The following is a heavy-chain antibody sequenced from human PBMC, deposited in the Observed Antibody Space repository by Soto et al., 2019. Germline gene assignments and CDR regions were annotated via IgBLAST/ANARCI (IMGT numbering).Heavy chain of an antibody. CDR1: GGTFSSYA. D-gene: IGHD3-10*01. J-gene: IGHJ6*02. CDR3: ARDLGLLWFGELTRDYYYGMDV. CDR2: IIPIFGTA. V-gene: IGHV1-69*13. Sequence: GASVKVSCKASGGTFSSYAISWVRQAPGQGLEWMGGIIPIFGTANYAQKFQGRVTITADESTSTAYMELSSLRSEDTAVYYCARDLGLLWFGELTRDYYYGMDVWGQGTTATVSS.